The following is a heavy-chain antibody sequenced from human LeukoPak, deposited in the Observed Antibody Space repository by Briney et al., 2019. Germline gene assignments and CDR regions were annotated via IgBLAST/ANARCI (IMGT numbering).Heavy chain of an antibody. V-gene: IGHV3-30*02. D-gene: IGHD3-10*01. CDR3: ARVPWDYYGSGSYYNSLDY. CDR1: GFTFSNYG. J-gene: IGHJ4*02. CDR2: IRYDGSNK. Sequence: GGSLRLSCAASGFTFSNYGMLWVRQAPGKGLEWVAFIRYDGSNKYYVDSVKGRFTISRDNSKNTLYLQMNSLRAEDTAVYYCARVPWDYYGSGSYYNSLDYWGQGTLVTVSS.